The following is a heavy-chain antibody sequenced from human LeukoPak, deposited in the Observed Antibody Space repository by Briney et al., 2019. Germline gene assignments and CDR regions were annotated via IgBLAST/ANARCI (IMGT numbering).Heavy chain of an antibody. J-gene: IGHJ5*02. CDR3: ARTLGPYYYDTSGYP. V-gene: IGHV1-18*01. D-gene: IGHD3-22*01. CDR2: ISAYNGNT. CDR1: GYTFTSYG. Sequence: GASVKVSCKTSGYTFTSYGYSWVRQAPGQGLEWMGWISAYNGNTNYAQKFQGRVTMTRNTSISTAYMELSSLRSEDTAVYFCARTLGPYYYDTSGYPWGQGTLVIVSS.